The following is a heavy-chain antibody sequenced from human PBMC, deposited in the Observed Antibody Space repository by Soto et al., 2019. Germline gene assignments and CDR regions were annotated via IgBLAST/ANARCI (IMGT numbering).Heavy chain of an antibody. CDR2: ISGSGGST. J-gene: IGHJ6*02. Sequence: EVQLLESGGGLVQPGGSLRLSCAASGFTFSSYAMSWVRQAPGKGLEWVSAISGSGGSTYYADSGKGRFTISRDNSKNTLYLQMNSLRAEDTAVYYCAKDYRSGDYYCYGMDVWGQGTTVTVSS. CDR3: AKDYRSGDYYCYGMDV. D-gene: IGHD3-3*01. V-gene: IGHV3-23*01. CDR1: GFTFSSYA.